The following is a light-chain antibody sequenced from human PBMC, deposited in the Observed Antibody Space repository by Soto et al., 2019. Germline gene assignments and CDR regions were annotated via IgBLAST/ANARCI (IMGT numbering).Light chain of an antibody. CDR2: ENA. Sequence: QSVLTQPPSVSAAPGQKVTISCSGSNSNIGNNYVYWYQQFPGAAPKLLMYENAKRASGIPDRFSGSKSGTAATLAITGIKTGDEADYYCGTWDSGLSGFVFGTGTKVTVL. CDR3: GTWDSGLSGFV. CDR1: NSNIGNNY. V-gene: IGLV1-51*02. J-gene: IGLJ1*01.